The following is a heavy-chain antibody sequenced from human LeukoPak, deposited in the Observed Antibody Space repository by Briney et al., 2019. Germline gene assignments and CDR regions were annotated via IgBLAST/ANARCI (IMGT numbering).Heavy chain of an antibody. CDR1: GFTFDDYG. J-gene: IGHJ6*03. D-gene: IGHD2-2*01. CDR2: VHWNGGGT. CDR3: ARAYCSSASCYLDNFYYYMDV. V-gene: IGHV3-20*01. Sequence: GGSLRLSCAASGFTFDDYGMTWVRQAPGKGLEWVSHVHWNGGGTAYADSVKGRFTISRDNTKNSLYLQMNSLRAEDTAFYHCARAYCSSASCYLDNFYYYMDVWGKGTTVIVSS.